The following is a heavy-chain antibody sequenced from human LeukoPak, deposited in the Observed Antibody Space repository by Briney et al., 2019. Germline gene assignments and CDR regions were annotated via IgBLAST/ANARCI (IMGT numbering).Heavy chain of an antibody. CDR2: ISSSSYI. V-gene: IGHV3-21*01. CDR3: ARVVGFLPSYYYYYMDV. CDR1: GFTFSSYS. J-gene: IGHJ6*03. Sequence: PGGSLRLSCAASGFTFSSYSMNWVRQAPGKGLEWVSSISSSSYIYYADSVKGRFTISRDNAKNSLYLQMNSLRAEDTAVYYCARVVGFLPSYYYYYMDVWGKGTTVTVSS. D-gene: IGHD2/OR15-2a*01.